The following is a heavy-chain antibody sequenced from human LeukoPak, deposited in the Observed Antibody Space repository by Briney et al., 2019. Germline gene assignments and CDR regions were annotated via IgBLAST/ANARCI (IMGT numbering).Heavy chain of an antibody. CDR3: ARSDWFDP. Sequence: PGRSLRLSCAASGFTFDDYAMHWVRQAPGKGLEWVSGISWNSGSIGYADSVKGRFTISRDNAKNTLYLQMDSLRSEDTAVYYCARSDWFDPWGQGTLVTVSS. CDR1: GFTFDDYA. J-gene: IGHJ5*02. CDR2: ISWNSGSI. V-gene: IGHV3-9*01.